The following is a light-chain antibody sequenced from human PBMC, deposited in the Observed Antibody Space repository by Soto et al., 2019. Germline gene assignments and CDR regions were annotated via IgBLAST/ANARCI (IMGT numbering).Light chain of an antibody. CDR2: AAS. CDR3: LPDFNYPRT. Sequence: AIQMLQSPSPLSAFFGDRVTIACRARTGIGNDLGWYKQKPGKAPRLLIYAASTLQSGVPSRFRGSGSGTDFTLTISTLQPEASATYDCLPDFNYPRTFGQGTRVEIK. J-gene: IGKJ1*01. V-gene: IGKV1-6*01. CDR1: TGIGND.